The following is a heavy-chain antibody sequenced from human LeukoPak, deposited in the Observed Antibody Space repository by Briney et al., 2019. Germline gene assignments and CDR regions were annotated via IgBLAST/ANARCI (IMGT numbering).Heavy chain of an antibody. V-gene: IGHV4-34*01. CDR2: INHSGST. J-gene: IGHJ4*02. D-gene: IGHD1-26*01. CDR1: GGSFSGYY. Sequence: PSETLSLTCAVYGGSFSGYYWSWIRQPPGKGLEWIGEINHSGSTNYNPSLKSRVTISVDTSKNQFSLKLSSVTAADTAVYYCASIVGATGNPFDYWGQGTLVTVSS. CDR3: ASIVGATGNPFDY.